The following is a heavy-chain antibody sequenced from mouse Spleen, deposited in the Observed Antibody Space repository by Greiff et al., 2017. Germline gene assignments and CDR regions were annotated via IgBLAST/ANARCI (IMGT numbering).Heavy chain of an antibody. D-gene: IGHD1-2*01. V-gene: IGHV1-80*01. J-gene: IGHJ4*01. CDR2: IYPGDGDT. CDR3: ARSHYYGYGYAMDY. CDR1: GYAFSSYW. Sequence: QVQLKESGAELVKPGASVKISCKASGYAFSSYWMNWVKQRPGKGLEWIGQIYPGDGDTNYNGKFKGKATLTADKSSSTAYMQLSSLTSEDSAVYFCARSHYYGYGYAMDYWGQGTSVTVSS.